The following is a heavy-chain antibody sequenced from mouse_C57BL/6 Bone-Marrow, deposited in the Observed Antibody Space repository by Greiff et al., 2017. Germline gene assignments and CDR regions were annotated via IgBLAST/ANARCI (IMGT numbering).Heavy chain of an antibody. Sequence: EVQLVESGGDLVKPGGSLKLSCAASGFTFSSYGMSWVRQTPDKRLEWVATISSGGSYTYYPDSVKGRFTISRDNAKNTLYLQMSSLKSEDTAMYYCARQGRYPYYFDYWGQGTTLTVSS. D-gene: IGHD1-1*01. CDR2: ISSGGSYT. CDR3: ARQGRYPYYFDY. V-gene: IGHV5-6*01. J-gene: IGHJ2*01. CDR1: GFTFSSYG.